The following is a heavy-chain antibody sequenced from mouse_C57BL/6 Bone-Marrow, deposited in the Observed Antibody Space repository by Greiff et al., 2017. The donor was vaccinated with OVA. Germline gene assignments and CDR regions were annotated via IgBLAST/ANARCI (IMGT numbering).Heavy chain of an antibody. CDR3: AGNEGYYRCFDY. CDR2: IWTGGGS. Sequence: VQGVESGPGLVAPSQSLSITCTVSGFSLTSYAISWVRQPPGKGLEWLGVIWTGGGSNYNSALQSRPSICKDNSKCQGSLIMNSLQTDDTARYYCAGNEGYYRCFDYWGQGTTLTVSS. V-gene: IGHV2-9-1*01. D-gene: IGHD2-3*01. CDR1: GFSLTSYA. J-gene: IGHJ2*01.